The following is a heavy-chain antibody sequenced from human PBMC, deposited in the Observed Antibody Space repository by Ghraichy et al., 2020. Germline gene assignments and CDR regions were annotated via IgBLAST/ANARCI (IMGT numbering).Heavy chain of an antibody. J-gene: IGHJ4*02. D-gene: IGHD3-16*02. CDR1: GYTFTNYW. Sequence: GESLNISCKGSGYTFTNYWIGWVRQVPGKGLDWMGIIYPGDSDTTYSPSFQGQVTFSADRSINTAYLQWSSLKASDTAMYYCARQDKSYRYDSWNFDYWGQGTLVTVSS. V-gene: IGHV5-51*01. CDR2: IYPGDSDT. CDR3: ARQDKSYRYDSWNFDY.